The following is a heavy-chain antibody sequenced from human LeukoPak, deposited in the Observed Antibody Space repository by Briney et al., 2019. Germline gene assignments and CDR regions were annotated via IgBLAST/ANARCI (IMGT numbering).Heavy chain of an antibody. CDR2: VYYSGIT. Sequence: SETLSLTCTVSGDSISNSNSYWVWIRQAPGKGLEWIGSVYYSGITQYNPSLKSRVTVSADTSKSQFSLRVNSVTAADTAVYYCARDLIVVVPAAASRWFDPWGQGTLVTVSS. V-gene: IGHV4-39*07. D-gene: IGHD2-2*01. CDR3: ARDLIVVVPAAASRWFDP. CDR1: GDSISNSNSY. J-gene: IGHJ5*02.